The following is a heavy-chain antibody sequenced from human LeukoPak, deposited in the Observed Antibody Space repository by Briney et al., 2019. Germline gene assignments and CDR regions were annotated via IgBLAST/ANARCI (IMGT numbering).Heavy chain of an antibody. CDR2: IYHSGST. D-gene: IGHD3-3*01. V-gene: IGHV4-39*07. Sequence: SETLSLTCTVSGGSISSSSYYWGWIRQPPGKGLEWIASIYHSGSTYYNPSLKSRVTISVDTSKNQFSLKLSSVTAADTAVYYCAREGDDFWSGYYRNWFDPWGQGTLVTVSS. CDR1: GGSISSSSYY. CDR3: AREGDDFWSGYYRNWFDP. J-gene: IGHJ5*02.